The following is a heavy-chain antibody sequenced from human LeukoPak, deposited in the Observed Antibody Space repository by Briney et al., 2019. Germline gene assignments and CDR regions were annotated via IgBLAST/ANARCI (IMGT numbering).Heavy chain of an antibody. Sequence: GGSLRLSCAASGFTFSSYAMSWVRQAPGKGLEWVSAISGSGGSTYYADFVKGRFTISRDNSKNTLYLQMNSLRAEDTAVYYCAKGLSRRGYSYGSVDYWGQGTLVTVSS. CDR1: GFTFSSYA. CDR2: ISGSGGST. D-gene: IGHD5-18*01. CDR3: AKGLSRRGYSYGSVDY. J-gene: IGHJ4*02. V-gene: IGHV3-23*01.